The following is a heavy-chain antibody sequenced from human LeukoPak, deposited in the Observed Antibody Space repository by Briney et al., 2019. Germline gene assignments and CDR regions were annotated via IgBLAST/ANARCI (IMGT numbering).Heavy chain of an antibody. Sequence: GGSLRLSCAASGFTFSSYEMNWVRQAPGKGLEWVSYISSSGSTIYYAGSVKGRFTISRDNSKNTLYLQMNSLRAEDTAVYYCAREVGATPGDYYYYYYMDVWGKGTTVTVSS. J-gene: IGHJ6*03. D-gene: IGHD1-26*01. CDR2: ISSSGSTI. V-gene: IGHV3-48*03. CDR1: GFTFSSYE. CDR3: AREVGATPGDYYYYYYMDV.